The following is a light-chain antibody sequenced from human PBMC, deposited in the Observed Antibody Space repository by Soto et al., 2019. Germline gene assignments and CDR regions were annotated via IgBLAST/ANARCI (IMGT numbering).Light chain of an antibody. CDR2: DAS. CDR3: QQRSIWPPWT. Sequence: ETVLTQSPGTLSLSPGERATLSCRASQSVGGSLAWYQQRPGQAPRLLVYDASIRAAGVPARFSGSGSGTDFSLTISSLEPEDFAIYYCQQRSIWPPWTFGQGTKVDIK. CDR1: QSVGGS. V-gene: IGKV3-11*01. J-gene: IGKJ1*01.